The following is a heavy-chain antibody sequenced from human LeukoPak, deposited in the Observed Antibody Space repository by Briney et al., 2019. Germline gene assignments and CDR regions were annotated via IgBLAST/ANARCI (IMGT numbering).Heavy chain of an antibody. D-gene: IGHD1-1*01. CDR1: GFIFSTYT. CDR2: ISGSSNSI. CDR3: ARTSRRGGFDY. V-gene: IGHV3-48*04. J-gene: IGHJ4*02. Sequence: GGSLRLSCEASGFIFSTYTMNWVRQTPGKGLEWLSKISGSSNSIDYVDSVRGRFTISRGDNSLFLQMNSLRAEGTGVYYCARTSRRGGFDYWGQGTLVTVSS.